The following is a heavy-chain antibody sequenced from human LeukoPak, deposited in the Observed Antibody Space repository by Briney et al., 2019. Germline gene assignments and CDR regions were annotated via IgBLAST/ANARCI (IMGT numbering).Heavy chain of an antibody. Sequence: GGSLRLSCAASGFTVSSNYMSWVRQAPGKGLEWVSVIYSGGSTYYADSVKGRFTISRDNSKNTLYLQMNSLRAEDTAVYYCARDAPKRYFHGHFDYWGQGTLVTVSS. CDR2: IYSGGST. J-gene: IGHJ4*02. V-gene: IGHV3-66*01. CDR3: ARDAPKRYFHGHFDY. CDR1: GFTVSSNY. D-gene: IGHD1-14*01.